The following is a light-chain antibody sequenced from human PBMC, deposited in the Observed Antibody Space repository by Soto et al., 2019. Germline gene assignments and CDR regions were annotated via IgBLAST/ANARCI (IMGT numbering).Light chain of an antibody. J-gene: IGLJ1*01. Sequence: QSALTQPASVSGSPGQSITISCTGTSSDVGLYNFVSWYQHHPCKAPKLLIYEVSDRPSGTSSRFSGSKSGNTASLTISGLQAEDEGDYYCSSYTSASTLYVFVTGTKLTVL. CDR2: EVS. V-gene: IGLV2-14*01. CDR1: SSDVGLYNF. CDR3: SSYTSASTLYV.